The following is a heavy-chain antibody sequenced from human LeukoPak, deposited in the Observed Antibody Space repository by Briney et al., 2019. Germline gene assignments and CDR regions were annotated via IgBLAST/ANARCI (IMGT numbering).Heavy chain of an antibody. Sequence: SETLSLTCTVSGDSISSYYWYWFRQPPGKELEWIACIYYSGITHYIPSLKSRVTISLDTSKNQFSLRLSSVTAADTAVYYCAREGIVRTYDQWGQGTLVTVSS. CDR3: AREGIVRTYDQ. CDR1: GDSISSYY. D-gene: IGHD2/OR15-2a*01. J-gene: IGHJ4*02. V-gene: IGHV4-59*12. CDR2: IYYSGIT.